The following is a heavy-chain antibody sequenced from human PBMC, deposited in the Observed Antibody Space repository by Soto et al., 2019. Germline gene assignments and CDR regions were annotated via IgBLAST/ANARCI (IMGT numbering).Heavy chain of an antibody. D-gene: IGHD3-3*01. J-gene: IGHJ6*03. CDR2: IRSKGNNYAT. CDR1: GFSFSGDC. CDR3: SRQASDFWSGKPQYYMDV. V-gene: IGHV3-73*01. Sequence: PGGSLRLSCAASGFSFSGDCMHWVRQAPGKGLEWVGRIRSKGNNYATAYGASLKGRFTISRDDSKNTAYLQMNSLNTEDTAVYYCSRQASDFWSGKPQYYMDVWGKGTTVT.